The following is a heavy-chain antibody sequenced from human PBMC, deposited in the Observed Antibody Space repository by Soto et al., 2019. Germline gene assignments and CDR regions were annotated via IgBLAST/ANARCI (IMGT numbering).Heavy chain of an antibody. J-gene: IGHJ4*02. CDR2: ISAYNGNT. Sequence: ASVKVSCKASGYTFTSYGISWVRQAPGQGLEWMGWISAYNGNTNYAQKLQGRVTMTTDTSTSTAYMELRSLRSDDTAVYYCARILGDYVSEFGFDYWGQGTLVTVSS. D-gene: IGHD4-17*01. V-gene: IGHV1-18*01. CDR1: GYTFTSYG. CDR3: ARILGDYVSEFGFDY.